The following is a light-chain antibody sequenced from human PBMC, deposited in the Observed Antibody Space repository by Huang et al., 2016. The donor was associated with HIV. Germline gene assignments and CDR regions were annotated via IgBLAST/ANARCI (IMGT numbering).Light chain of an antibody. CDR1: QSILQSYNSRTY. Sequence: DIVMTQSLDSLAVPLGERATINCKSSQSILQSYNSRTYLAWSQQKRGQAPRLLVYWAAIRESGVPDRVSGSGSATDFTLTISSLQPEDVAIYYCQQYYSTPLTFGGGTKVEIK. CDR3: QQYYSTPLT. CDR2: WAA. V-gene: IGKV4-1*01. J-gene: IGKJ4*01.